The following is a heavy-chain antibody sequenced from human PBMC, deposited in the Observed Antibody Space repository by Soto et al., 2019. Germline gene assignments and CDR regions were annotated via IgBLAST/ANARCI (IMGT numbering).Heavy chain of an antibody. J-gene: IGHJ6*02. CDR1: GYSISSGYY. Sequence: SETLSLTCAVSGYSISSGYYWGWIRQPPGKGLEWIGSIYHSGSTYYNPSLKSRVTISVDTSKNQFSLKLSSVTAADTAVYYCARILDGCSSTSCYSIWGTYYYYYYGMDVWGQGTTVTVSS. CDR3: ARILDGCSSTSCYSIWGTYYYYYYGMDV. D-gene: IGHD2-2*02. CDR2: IYHSGST. V-gene: IGHV4-38-2*01.